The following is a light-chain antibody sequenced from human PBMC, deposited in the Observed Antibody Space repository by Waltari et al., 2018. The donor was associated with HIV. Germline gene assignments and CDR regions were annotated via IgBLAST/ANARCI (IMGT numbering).Light chain of an antibody. V-gene: IGLV3-1*01. CDR3: QHYYDTLVT. Sequence: SYELTQPPSVSVSPGQTAIITCSGDKLGDKYASWYQQRPGQSPVLVIYEDVKRPAGSPERFSGSNSGNTATLTISGTQAMYESDYYCQHYYDTLVTFVGGT. CDR1: KLGDKY. CDR2: EDV. J-gene: IGLJ2*01.